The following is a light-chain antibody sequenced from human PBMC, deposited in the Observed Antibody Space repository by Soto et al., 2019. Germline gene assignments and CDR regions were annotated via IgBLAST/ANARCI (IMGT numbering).Light chain of an antibody. J-gene: IGKJ1*01. CDR2: DAS. CDR3: QKYDTVPLT. Sequence: DIRMTQSPPSLSASVGDKVTITCRASQDIYNFVAGYQQKPGEVPKLLIYDASTLRSGASSRFSGSGSGTIFTLAINSLQPEDVGSYFCQKYDTVPLTFGQGTKVEV. V-gene: IGKV1-27*01. CDR1: QDIYNF.